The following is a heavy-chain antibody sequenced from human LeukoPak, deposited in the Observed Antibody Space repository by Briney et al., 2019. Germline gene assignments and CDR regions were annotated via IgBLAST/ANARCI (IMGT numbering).Heavy chain of an antibody. CDR2: ISAYNGRT. D-gene: IGHD2-21*01. J-gene: IGHJ4*02. V-gene: IGHV1-18*01. CDR3: GRWGDTPNAF. Sequence: GASVEVSCKASGYTFINYGISWVRQAPGQGLEWMGWISAYNGRTEYAQNFQGRLTMSTDTSTTTAYMELTSLTSDDTAVYYCGRWGDTPNAFWGQGTLVTVSS. CDR1: GYTFINYG.